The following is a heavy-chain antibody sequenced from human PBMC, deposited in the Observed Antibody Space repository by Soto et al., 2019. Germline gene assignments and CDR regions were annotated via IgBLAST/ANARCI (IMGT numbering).Heavy chain of an antibody. CDR3: DRGIQEGFDT. V-gene: IGHV4-30-4*01. CDR1: GDSITDGDYY. CDR2: IYYNGII. D-gene: IGHD5-18*01. Sequence: QVSLQESGPGLVKPSQTLSLSCTVSGDSITDGDYYWSWIRQPPGKDLEWIAYIYYNGIIHYNPSLKSRVTLSLDPSKNQFSLTMTSVTDADTAVYSCDRGIQEGFDTWGQGTLVTVSS. J-gene: IGHJ5*02.